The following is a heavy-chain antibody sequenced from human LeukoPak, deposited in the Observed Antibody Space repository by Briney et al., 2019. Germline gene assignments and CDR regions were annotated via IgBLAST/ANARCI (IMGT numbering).Heavy chain of an antibody. V-gene: IGHV4-39*07. Sequence: PSETLSLTCSVSGDSISSNSYYWTWIRQPPGKGLEWIGSISYSGSTYYNPSLKSRVTISVDTSKNQFSLKLSSVTAADTAVYYCARAHYSSGWYDPHFDYWGQGTLVTVSS. CDR3: ARAHYSSGWYDPHFDY. D-gene: IGHD6-19*01. J-gene: IGHJ4*02. CDR1: GDSISSNSYY. CDR2: ISYSGST.